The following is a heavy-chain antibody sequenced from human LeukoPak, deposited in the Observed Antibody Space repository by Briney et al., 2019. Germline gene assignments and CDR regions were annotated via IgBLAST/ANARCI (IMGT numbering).Heavy chain of an antibody. J-gene: IGHJ4*02. CDR1: GFTFSSYS. CDR3: AREKVGATTPQFDY. Sequence: PGGSLRLSCAASGFTFSSYSMNWVRQAPGKGLEWVSSISSSSSYIYYADSVKGRFTISRDNAKNSLYLQMNSLRAEDTAVYYCAREKVGATTPQFDYWGQGTLDTVSS. CDR2: ISSSSSYI. D-gene: IGHD1-26*01. V-gene: IGHV3-21*01.